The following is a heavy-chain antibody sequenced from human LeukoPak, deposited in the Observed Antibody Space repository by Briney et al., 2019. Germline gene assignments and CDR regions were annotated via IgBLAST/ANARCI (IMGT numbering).Heavy chain of an antibody. J-gene: IGHJ4*02. CDR2: IYSSGYT. Sequence: SETLSLTCTVSGGSVSVNYWTWIRQPPGRGLEWIGDIYSSGYTNYIPSLRSRVTISRDTSNNQFSLKLTSVTAADTALYYCAIGREPLSDYWGQGTLVTVSS. CDR3: AIGREPLSDY. CDR1: GGSVSVNY. V-gene: IGHV4-59*02. D-gene: IGHD1-26*01.